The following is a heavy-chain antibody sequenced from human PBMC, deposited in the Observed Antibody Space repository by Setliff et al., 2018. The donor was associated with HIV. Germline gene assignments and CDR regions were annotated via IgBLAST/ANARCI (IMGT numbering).Heavy chain of an antibody. CDR3: ARDRSYYPNYFDY. D-gene: IGHD1-26*01. CDR1: GDTFSSYA. Sequence: ASVKVSCKASGDTFSSYAISWVRQAPGQGLEWMGWISTYSDETSSSQNLQGRLTMTTDTSTGTAYMELRSLRSDDTAVYYCARDRSYYPNYFDYWGQGTLVTVSS. J-gene: IGHJ4*02. CDR2: ISTYSDET. V-gene: IGHV1-18*01.